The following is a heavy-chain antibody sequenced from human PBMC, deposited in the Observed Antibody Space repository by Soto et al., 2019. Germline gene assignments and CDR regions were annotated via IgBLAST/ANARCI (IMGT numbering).Heavy chain of an antibody. D-gene: IGHD3-16*01. Sequence: SETLSLTCTVSGGSISSYYWSWIRQPPGKGLEWIGYIYYSGSTKYNPSLKSRVTISVDTSKNRFSLRLSSVTAADTAVYYCARVGGAAIDFRAQRTIVPVSS. CDR1: GGSISSYY. CDR2: IYYSGST. CDR3: ARVGGAAIDF. J-gene: IGHJ3*01. V-gene: IGHV4-59*01.